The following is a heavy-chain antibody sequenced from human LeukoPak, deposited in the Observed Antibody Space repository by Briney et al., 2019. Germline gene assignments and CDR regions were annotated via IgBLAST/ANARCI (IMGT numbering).Heavy chain of an antibody. CDR3: ARDSGYDSYGMDV. D-gene: IGHD5-12*01. Sequence: GGSLRLSCAASGFTFSSYWMSWVRQAPGKGLEWVAVISYDGSNKYYADSVKGRFTISRDNSKNTLYLQMNSLRAEDTAVYYCARDSGYDSYGMDVWGQGTTVTVSS. CDR1: GFTFSSYW. V-gene: IGHV3-30*03. CDR2: ISYDGSNK. J-gene: IGHJ6*02.